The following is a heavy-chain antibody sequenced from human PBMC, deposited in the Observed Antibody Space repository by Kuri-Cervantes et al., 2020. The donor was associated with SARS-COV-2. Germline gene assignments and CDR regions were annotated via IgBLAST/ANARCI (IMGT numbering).Heavy chain of an antibody. J-gene: IGHJ5*02. CDR2: INHSGST. CDR3: ARKWIQLWSTGLVGWFDP. V-gene: IGHV4-34*01. Sequence: ESLKISCAVYGGSFSGYYWSWIRQPPGKGLEWIGEINHSGSTNYNPSLKSRVTISVDTSKNQFSLKLSSVTAADTAVYYCARKWIQLWSTGLVGWFDPWGQGTLVTVSS. CDR1: GGSFSGYY. D-gene: IGHD5-18*01.